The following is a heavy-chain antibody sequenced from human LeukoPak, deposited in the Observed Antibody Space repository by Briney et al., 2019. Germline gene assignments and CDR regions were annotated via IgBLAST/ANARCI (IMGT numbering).Heavy chain of an antibody. CDR3: AGTLKQWLVGVYYFDY. CDR2: IYYSGST. J-gene: IGHJ4*02. V-gene: IGHV4-59*01. Sequence: TPLPPCTVPDVPIRGYYGSWTRPPPGTQRYSFGYIYYSGSTNYNPSLKSRGTISVETSRYRYSLKLSSVTAADTVVYYCAGTLKQWLVGVYYFDYWGQGTLVTVSS. CDR1: DVPIRGYY. D-gene: IGHD6-19*01.